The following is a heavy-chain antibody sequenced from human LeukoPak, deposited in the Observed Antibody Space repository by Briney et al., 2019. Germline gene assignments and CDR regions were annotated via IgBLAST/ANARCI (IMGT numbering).Heavy chain of an antibody. CDR3: ARDMELST. J-gene: IGHJ3*01. V-gene: IGHV3-23*01. CDR1: GFNFSGSA. Sequence: GESLRLSCSASGFNFSGSARSWVRQAPGEGLEWVSLISYSGANSYYTYSVSGRFTISRDNSKDTLFLQINSLSAEDTARYYCARDMELSTWGLGTMVTVSS. D-gene: IGHD3-16*02. CDR2: ISYSGANS.